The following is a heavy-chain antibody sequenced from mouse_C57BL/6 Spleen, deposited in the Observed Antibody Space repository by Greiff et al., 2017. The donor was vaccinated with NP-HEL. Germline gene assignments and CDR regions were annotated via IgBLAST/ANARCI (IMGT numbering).Heavy chain of an antibody. V-gene: IGHV3-8*01. J-gene: IGHJ1*03. CDR1: GYSITSDY. Sequence: EVKLVESGPGLAKPSPTLSLTCSVTGYSITSDYWNWIRKFPGNKLEYMGYISYSGSTYYYPSLYNRISITRETSKKQYYLQLNSVTTEDTATYYCARYYGSSRYFDVWGTGTTVTVSS. CDR3: ARYYGSSRYFDV. D-gene: IGHD1-1*01. CDR2: ISYSGST.